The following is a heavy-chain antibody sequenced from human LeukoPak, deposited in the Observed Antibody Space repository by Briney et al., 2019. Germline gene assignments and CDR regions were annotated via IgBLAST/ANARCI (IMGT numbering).Heavy chain of an antibody. V-gene: IGHV4-34*01. D-gene: IGHD5-18*01. J-gene: IGHJ4*02. CDR3: ARFDSYGRFDY. Sequence: SETLSLTCAVYGGSLGGYYWSWIRQPPGKGLEWIGEINHSGSTNYNPSLKSRVTISVDTSKNQFSLKLSSVTAADTAVYYCARFDSYGRFDYWGQGTLVTVSS. CDR2: INHSGST. CDR1: GGSLGGYY.